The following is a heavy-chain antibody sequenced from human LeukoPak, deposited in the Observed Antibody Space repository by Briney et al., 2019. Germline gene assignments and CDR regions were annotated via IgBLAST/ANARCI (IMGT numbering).Heavy chain of an antibody. Sequence: GESLKISCKGSGYSFTSYWIGWVRQIPGKGLEWMGIIYPGDSDTRYSPSFQGQVTISADKSISTAYLQWSSLKASDTAMYYCARGNYDSSGYYMYYFDYWGQGTLVTVSS. D-gene: IGHD3-22*01. V-gene: IGHV5-51*01. CDR3: ARGNYDSSGYYMYYFDY. CDR2: IYPGDSDT. CDR1: GYSFTSYW. J-gene: IGHJ4*02.